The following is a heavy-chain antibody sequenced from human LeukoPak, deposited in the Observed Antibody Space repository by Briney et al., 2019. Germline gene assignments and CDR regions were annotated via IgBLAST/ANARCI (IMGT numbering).Heavy chain of an antibody. J-gene: IGHJ5*02. CDR3: ARVGIAARLNNWFDP. CDR2: ISYDGSNK. Sequence: GGSLRLSCAASGFTFSSYAMHWVRQAPGKGLEWVAVISYDGSNKYYADSVKGRFTISRDNSKNTLYLQMNSLRAEDTAVYYCARVGIAARLNNWFDPWGQGTLVTVSS. V-gene: IGHV3-30-3*01. CDR1: GFTFSSYA. D-gene: IGHD6-6*01.